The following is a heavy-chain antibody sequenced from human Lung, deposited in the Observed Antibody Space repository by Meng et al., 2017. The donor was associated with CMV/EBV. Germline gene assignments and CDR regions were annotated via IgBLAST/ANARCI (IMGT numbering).Heavy chain of an antibody. CDR1: GGTFSSYA. J-gene: IGHJ4*02. V-gene: IGHV1-69*05. CDR3: ARGPGELYYFDY. CDR2: IIPIFGTA. D-gene: IGHD3-16*01. Sequence: CKASGGTFSSYAISWVRQAPRQGLEWMGGIIPIFGTANYAQKFQGRVTITTDESTSTAYMELSSLRSEDTAVYYCARGPGELYYFDYWGQGTLVTVSS.